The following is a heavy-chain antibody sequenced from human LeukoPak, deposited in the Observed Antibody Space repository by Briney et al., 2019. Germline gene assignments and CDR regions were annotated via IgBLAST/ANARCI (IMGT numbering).Heavy chain of an antibody. CDR1: GFTFSTYW. Sequence: PGGSLRLSCAAPGFTFSTYWMSWVRQPPGKWLEWVANIKHDGGGKYYVDSVKGRFTISRDNAKNSLYLQMNSLRAEDTAVYYCARVGTAEGTLEDYWGQGTLVTVSS. J-gene: IGHJ4*02. CDR2: IKHDGGGK. V-gene: IGHV3-7*01. CDR3: ARVGTAEGTLEDY. D-gene: IGHD6-13*01.